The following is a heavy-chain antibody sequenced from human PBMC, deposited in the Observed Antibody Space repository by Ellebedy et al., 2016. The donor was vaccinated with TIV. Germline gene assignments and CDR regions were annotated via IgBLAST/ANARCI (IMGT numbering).Heavy chain of an antibody. J-gene: IGHJ4*02. V-gene: IGHV3-53*01. CDR3: ARDLRMYYCDY. CDR2: IYSAGIT. CDR1: GFNVSGHS. Sequence: GESLKISCAVSGFNVSGHSMTWVRQAPGRGLEWVSLIYSAGITYYADSVKGRITISRDSSKNTVYLQMNSLRAEDTAVYYCARDLRMYYCDYWGQGTLVTVSS.